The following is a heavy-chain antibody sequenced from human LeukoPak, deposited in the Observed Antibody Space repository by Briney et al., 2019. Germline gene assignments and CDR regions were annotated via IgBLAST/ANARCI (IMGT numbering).Heavy chain of an antibody. CDR1: GDSISNYY. CDR3: ARHIVVVTATHDAFDI. V-gene: IGHV4-59*08. D-gene: IGHD2-21*02. Sequence: SETLSLTCTVSGDSISNYYWSWIRQPPGKGLEWIGCVQYSGSTNYNPSLKSRVTISVDTSKNQFSLKLSSVTAADTAVYYCARHIVVVTATHDAFDIWGQGTMVSVSS. J-gene: IGHJ3*02. CDR2: VQYSGST.